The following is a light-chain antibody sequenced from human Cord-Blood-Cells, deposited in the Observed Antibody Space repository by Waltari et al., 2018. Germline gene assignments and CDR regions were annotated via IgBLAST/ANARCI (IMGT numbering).Light chain of an antibody. CDR1: QSISSW. V-gene: IGKV1-5*01. J-gene: IGKJ4*01. CDR3: QQYNSYLLT. CDR2: DAS. Sequence: DIQMTQSPSTLSASVGDRVTITCRASQSISSWLAWYQQKPGKAPKLLIYDASSLESGVPSRFSGSGAGTEVTLTISSLQPDDFATYYCQQYNSYLLTFGGGTKVESK.